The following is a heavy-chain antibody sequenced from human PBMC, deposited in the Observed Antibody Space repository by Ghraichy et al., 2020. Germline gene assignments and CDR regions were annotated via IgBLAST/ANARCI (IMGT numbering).Heavy chain of an antibody. V-gene: IGHV3-23*01. CDR3: AKDRLYCSGGSCYRWATGMGYFDL. D-gene: IGHD2-15*01. J-gene: IGHJ2*01. CDR2: ISGSGGST. CDR1: GFTFSSYA. Sequence: GGSLRLSCAASGFTFSSYAMSWVRQAPGKGLEWVSAISGSGGSTYYADSVKGRFTISRDNSKNTLYLQMNSLRAEDTAVYYCAKDRLYCSGGSCYRWATGMGYFDLWGRGTLVTVSS.